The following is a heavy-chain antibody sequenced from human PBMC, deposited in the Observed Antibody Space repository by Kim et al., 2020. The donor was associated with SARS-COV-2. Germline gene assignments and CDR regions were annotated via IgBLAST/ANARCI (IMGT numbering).Heavy chain of an antibody. Sequence: GGSLRLSCAASGFTFSSYAMSWVRQAPGKGLEWVSAISGSGGSTYYADSVKGRFTISRDNSKNTLYLQMNSLRAEDTAVYYCATRGVLWFGELGDYWGQGTLVTVSS. J-gene: IGHJ4*02. CDR3: ATRGVLWFGELGDY. V-gene: IGHV3-23*01. CDR1: GFTFSSYA. D-gene: IGHD3-10*01. CDR2: ISGSGGST.